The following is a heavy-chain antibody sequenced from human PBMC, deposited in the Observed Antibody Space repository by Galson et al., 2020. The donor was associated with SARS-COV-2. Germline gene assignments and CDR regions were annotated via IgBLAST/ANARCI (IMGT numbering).Heavy chain of an antibody. Sequence: ETSETLSLTCRVSDAPMSSYYWSWIRQPPGKGLEWIGYISSSGSTRYNLSLRSRVTISVDLSKNQLSLKVTSVTAADTAVYYCARDPAPLYGDNYYYGMDVWGRGTTVTVSS. D-gene: IGHD4-17*01. V-gene: IGHV4-59*01. CDR3: ARDPAPLYGDNYYYGMDV. J-gene: IGHJ6*02. CDR2: ISSSGST. CDR1: DAPMSSYY.